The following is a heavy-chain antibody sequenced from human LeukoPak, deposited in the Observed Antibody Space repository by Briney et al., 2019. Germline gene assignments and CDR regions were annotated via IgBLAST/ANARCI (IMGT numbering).Heavy chain of an antibody. CDR2: INAGNGNT. D-gene: IGHD2-2*01. CDR1: GYTFTSYA. Sequence: ASVKVSCKASGYTFTSYAIHWVRQAPGQSLEWMGWINAGNGNTKYSQKFQGRVTITRNTSASTAYMELSSLRSEDAAVYYCARDYYQLLSNWFDPWGQGTLVTVSS. V-gene: IGHV1-3*01. J-gene: IGHJ5*02. CDR3: ARDYYQLLSNWFDP.